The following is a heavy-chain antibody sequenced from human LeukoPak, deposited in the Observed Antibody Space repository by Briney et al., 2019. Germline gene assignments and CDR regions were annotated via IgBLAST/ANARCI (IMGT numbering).Heavy chain of an antibody. Sequence: PSETLSLTCTVSGGSISTYYWSWIRQPAGKGPEWIGYIYYSGGTNYNPSLKSRVTISVDTSKNQFSLKLSSVTAADTAVYYCATGNNPLPLTDWGQGTLVTVSS. V-gene: IGHV4-59*08. CDR3: ATGNNPLPLTD. J-gene: IGHJ4*02. D-gene: IGHD5-24*01. CDR2: IYYSGGT. CDR1: GGSISTYY.